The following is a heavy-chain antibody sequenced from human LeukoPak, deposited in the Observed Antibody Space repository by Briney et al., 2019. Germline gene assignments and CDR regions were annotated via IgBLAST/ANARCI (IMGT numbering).Heavy chain of an antibody. V-gene: IGHV4-4*07. J-gene: IGHJ6*03. CDR2: IYTSGST. CDR1: GYSISSGYY. CDR3: ARSISGSTDASYYYYMDV. Sequence: SETLSLTCAVSGYSISSGYYWGWIRQPAGKGLEWIGRIYTSGSTNYNPSLKSRVTMSVDTSKNQFSLKLSSVTAADTAVYYCARSISGSTDASYYYYMDVWGKGTTVTVSS. D-gene: IGHD6-13*01.